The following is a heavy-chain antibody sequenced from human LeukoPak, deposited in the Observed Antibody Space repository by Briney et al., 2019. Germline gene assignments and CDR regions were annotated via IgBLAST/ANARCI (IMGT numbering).Heavy chain of an antibody. V-gene: IGHV1-69*05. D-gene: IGHD3-10*01. CDR2: IIPIFGTA. Sequence: ASVRVSCKASGGTFSSYAISWVRQAPGQGLEWMGRIIPIFGTASYAQKFQGRVTITTDESTSTAYMELSSLRSEDTAVCYCARENGYYYGSGVFSGYFDYWGQGTLVTVSS. CDR3: ARENGYYYGSGVFSGYFDY. CDR1: GGTFSSYA. J-gene: IGHJ4*02.